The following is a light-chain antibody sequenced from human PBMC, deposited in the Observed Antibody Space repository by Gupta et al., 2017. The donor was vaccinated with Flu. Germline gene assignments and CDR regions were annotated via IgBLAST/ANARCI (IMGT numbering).Light chain of an antibody. J-gene: IGKJ2*03. Sequence: DIQMTQSPSSLSASVGDRVTITCRASQSISSYLNWYQQKPGKAPKLLIYAASSLQSGVNSRFSGSGSGTDFTLTISSRQPEDFATYYCQQRYSNCVGNSFGQGTKLEIK. CDR3: QQRYSNCVGNS. V-gene: IGKV1-39*01. CDR2: AAS. CDR1: QSISSY.